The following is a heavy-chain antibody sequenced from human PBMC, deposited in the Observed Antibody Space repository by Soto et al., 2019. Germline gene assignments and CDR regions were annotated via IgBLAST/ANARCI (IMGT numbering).Heavy chain of an antibody. CDR2: IDPSGGGT. Sequence: QVQLVQSGAEVKKPGASVKVSCKASGYTFTNYYMHWVRQAPGQGLELMGIIDPSGGGTSYAQKFQGRPTMTRDTSTSTVYMELSSLRSEDTAVYYCARDRVDCSGGNCWRSVEDTWGQGALVTVSS. V-gene: IGHV1-46*01. D-gene: IGHD2-15*01. CDR3: ARDRVDCSGGNCWRSVEDT. J-gene: IGHJ5*02. CDR1: GYTFTNYY.